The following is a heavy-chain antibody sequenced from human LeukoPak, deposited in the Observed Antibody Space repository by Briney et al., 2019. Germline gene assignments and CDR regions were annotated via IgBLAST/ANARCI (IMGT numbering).Heavy chain of an antibody. J-gene: IGHJ3*02. CDR3: ARRIWGYDSSGYYYGDAFDI. V-gene: IGHV1-69*13. CDR1: GGTFSSYA. D-gene: IGHD3-22*01. Sequence: SAKVSCKASGGTFSSYAISWVRQAPGQGLEWMGGIIPIFGTANYAQKFQGRVTITADESTSTAYMELSSLRSEDTAVYYCARRIWGYDSSGYYYGDAFDIWGQGTMVTVSS. CDR2: IIPIFGTA.